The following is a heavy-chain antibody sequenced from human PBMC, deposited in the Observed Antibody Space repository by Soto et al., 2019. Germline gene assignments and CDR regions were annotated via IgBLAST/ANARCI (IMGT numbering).Heavy chain of an antibody. CDR2: IKSKTDGETT. CDR1: GFTFSNVW. Sequence: GGSLRLSCAASGFTFSNVWMTWVRQAPGKGLEWVGRIKSKTDGETTDYAAPVKGRFTISREDSKNTLYLQMNSLKTEDTAVYYCTTDDDSSGYFFFNLDYWGQGTLVTVSS. V-gene: IGHV3-15*01. J-gene: IGHJ4*02. D-gene: IGHD3-22*01. CDR3: TTDDDSSGYFFFNLDY.